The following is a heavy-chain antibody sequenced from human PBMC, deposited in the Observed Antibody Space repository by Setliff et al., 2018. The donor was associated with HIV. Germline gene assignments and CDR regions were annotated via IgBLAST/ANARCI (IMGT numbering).Heavy chain of an antibody. D-gene: IGHD3-16*01. V-gene: IGHV1-3*01. Sequence: ASVKVSCKTSGFTFTNYAIHWVRQAPGQRLEWMGWINAGNGNTKYSQELQGRVTITRDTSTTTAYMELRSLRSDDTAVYYCARDRSIIMTFGGGNDAFNIWGQGTMVTVSS. J-gene: IGHJ3*02. CDR2: INAGNGNT. CDR3: ARDRSIIMTFGGGNDAFNI. CDR1: GFTFTNYA.